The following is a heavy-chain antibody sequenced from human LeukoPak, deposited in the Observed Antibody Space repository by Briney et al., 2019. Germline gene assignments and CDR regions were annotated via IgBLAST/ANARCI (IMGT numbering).Heavy chain of an antibody. Sequence: ASVKVSCKASGYTFTSYGISWVRQAPGQGLEWMGWISAYNGNTNYAQKLQGRVTMTTDTSTSTAYMELRSLRSDDTAVYYGARVLLGYCSGGSCYSSRNYFDYWGQGTLVTVSS. CDR2: ISAYNGNT. CDR3: ARVLLGYCSGGSCYSSRNYFDY. J-gene: IGHJ4*02. CDR1: GYTFTSYG. V-gene: IGHV1-18*01. D-gene: IGHD2-15*01.